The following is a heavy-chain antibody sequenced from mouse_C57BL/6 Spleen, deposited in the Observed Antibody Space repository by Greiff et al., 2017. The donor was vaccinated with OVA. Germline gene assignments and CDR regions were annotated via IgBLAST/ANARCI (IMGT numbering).Heavy chain of an antibody. CDR3: ARSLACAY. CDR1: GYTFTSST. V-gene: IGHV1-4*01. Sequence: VQLQQSGAELARPGASVKMSCKASGYTFTSSTMHWVKQRPGQGLEWIGYINPRSGYTKYNQKFKDKATLTAYKSASPAYMQLSSLTSEDSAVYYCARSLACAYWGQGTLVTVSA. CDR2: INPRSGYT. J-gene: IGHJ3*01.